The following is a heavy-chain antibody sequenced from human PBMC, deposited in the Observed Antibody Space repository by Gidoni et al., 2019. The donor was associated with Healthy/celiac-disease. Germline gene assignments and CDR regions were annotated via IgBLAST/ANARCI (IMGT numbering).Heavy chain of an antibody. D-gene: IGHD2-21*01. CDR2: IYYRGTS. J-gene: IGHJ5*02. CDR3: VAIQPYNWFDP. CDR1: GGSISSSSYY. V-gene: IGHV4-39*01. Sequence: QLQLQESGPGMDKPSATLSLTCTVPGGSISSSSYYWGWIRQPPGKGLEWIGSIYYRGTSYYNPSLKSRVTISVDTSKNQVSLKLSSVTAAYTAVYYCVAIQPYNWFDPWGQGTLVTVSS.